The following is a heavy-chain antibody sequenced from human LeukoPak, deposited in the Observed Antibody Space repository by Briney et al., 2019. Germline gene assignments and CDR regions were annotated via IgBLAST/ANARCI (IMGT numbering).Heavy chain of an antibody. CDR1: GGSISRSSYY. V-gene: IGHV4-39*07. CDR3: ARAPPWMATYYFDC. J-gene: IGHJ4*02. CDR2: IYYSGST. Sequence: SETLSLTCTVSGGSISRSSYYWGWIRQPPGKGLEWIGSIYYSGSTYYNPSLKSRVTISVDASKNQFSLQLSSVTAADTAVYYCARAPPWMATYYFDCWGQGTLVTVSS. D-gene: IGHD5-24*01.